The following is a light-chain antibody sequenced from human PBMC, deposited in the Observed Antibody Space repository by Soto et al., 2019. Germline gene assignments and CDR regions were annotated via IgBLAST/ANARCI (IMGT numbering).Light chain of an antibody. J-gene: IGLJ2*01. CDR2: DVS. CDR3: SSYTISGTV. CDR1: SSDVGGVNS. Sequence: QSVLTQTASVSGSPGQSITISCTGASSDVGGVNSVSWYQQHPGKAPKLMISDVSDRPSGVSDRFSGSKSGNTASLTISGLQAEDEADYYCSSYTISGTVFGGGTKVTVL. V-gene: IGLV2-14*03.